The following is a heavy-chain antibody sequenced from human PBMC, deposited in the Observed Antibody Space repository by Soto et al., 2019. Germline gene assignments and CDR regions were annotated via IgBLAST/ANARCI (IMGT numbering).Heavy chain of an antibody. D-gene: IGHD3-3*01. V-gene: IGHV4-30-4*01. J-gene: IGHJ4*02. CDR1: GGSINRGGYF. Sequence: QVQLQESGPGLVKPSQTLSLTCTVSGGSINRGGYFWSWIRQTPGKGLEWIGHIYNSGTTYTNPSLHSRATRAGDTSPNQFSLNLKSVTAADTAVYYCARGPSADKVDYWGQGTLVTVSS. CDR2: IYNSGTT. CDR3: ARGPSADKVDY.